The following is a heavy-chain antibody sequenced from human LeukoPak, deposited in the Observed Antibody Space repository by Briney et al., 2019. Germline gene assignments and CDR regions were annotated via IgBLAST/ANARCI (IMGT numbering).Heavy chain of an antibody. J-gene: IGHJ4*02. CDR1: GFTVSSNY. Sequence: GGSLRLSCAASGFTVSSNYMSWVRQAPGKGLEWVSIIYSGGSTYYADSVKGRFTISRDNSKDTLYLQMTSLRAEDTAVYYCARADYGSGIIDYWGQGTLVTVSS. CDR3: ARADYGSGIIDY. V-gene: IGHV3-53*01. CDR2: IYSGGST. D-gene: IGHD3-10*01.